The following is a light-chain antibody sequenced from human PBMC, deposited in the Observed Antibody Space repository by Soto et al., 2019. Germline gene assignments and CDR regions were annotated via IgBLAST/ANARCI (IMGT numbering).Light chain of an antibody. Sequence: DIVMTQAPDSLAVSLGERATINCKSSQSVLYSSNSKNYLTWYQQKPGQPPKLLIYWASTRESGVPDRFSGSGSGTDFTRTISSLQAADVAVYYCQQYYSSPWTFGQGTKVEIK. CDR1: QSVLYSSNSKNY. J-gene: IGKJ1*01. CDR2: WAS. V-gene: IGKV4-1*01. CDR3: QQYYSSPWT.